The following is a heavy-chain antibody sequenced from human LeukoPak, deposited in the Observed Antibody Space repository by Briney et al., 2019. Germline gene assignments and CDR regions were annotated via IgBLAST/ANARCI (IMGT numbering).Heavy chain of an antibody. D-gene: IGHD6-13*01. V-gene: IGHV3-23*01. CDR1: GFTFSSYA. J-gene: IGHJ4*02. CDR2: ISGSGGRT. CDR3: ANPGLAAFDY. Sequence: GGSLRLSCAASGFTFSSYAMSWVRQAPGKGLEWVSAISGSGGRTYSADSEKGRFTISRDNSKNTLYLQMNSLRAEDTAVYYCANPGLAAFDYWGQGTLVTVSS.